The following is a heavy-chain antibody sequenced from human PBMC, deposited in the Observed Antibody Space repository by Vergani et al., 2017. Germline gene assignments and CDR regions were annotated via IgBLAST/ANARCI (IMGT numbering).Heavy chain of an antibody. CDR3: ARLVYGQQLAAHYYYYYGMDV. V-gene: IGHV5-51*01. D-gene: IGHD6-13*01. CDR1: GYSFTSYW. CDR2: IYPGDSDT. J-gene: IGHJ6*02. Sequence: EVQLVQSGAEVKKPGESLKIACKGSGYSFTSYWIGWVRQMPGKGLEWMGIIYPGDSDTRYSPSFQGQVTISADKSISTAYLQWSSLKASDTAVYYCARLVYGQQLAAHYYYYYGMDVWGQGTTVTVSS.